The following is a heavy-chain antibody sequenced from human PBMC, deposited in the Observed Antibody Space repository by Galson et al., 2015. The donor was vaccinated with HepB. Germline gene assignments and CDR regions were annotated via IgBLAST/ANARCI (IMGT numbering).Heavy chain of an antibody. D-gene: IGHD1-26*01. Sequence: SLRLSCAASGFTFSSYAMHWVRQAPGKGLEWVAVISYDGSNKYYADSVKGRFTISRDNSKNTLYLQMNSLRAEDTAVYYCARIGRVGYYHYYMDVWGKGTTVTVSS. V-gene: IGHV3-30-3*01. J-gene: IGHJ6*03. CDR2: ISYDGSNK. CDR3: ARIGRVGYYHYYMDV. CDR1: GFTFSSYA.